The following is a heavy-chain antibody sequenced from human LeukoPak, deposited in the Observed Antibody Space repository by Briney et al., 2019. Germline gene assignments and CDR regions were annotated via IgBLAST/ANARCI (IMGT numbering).Heavy chain of an antibody. D-gene: IGHD5-12*01. CDR2: IYHSGST. CDR3: ARAPVLKGYSGYDVYYYYYYGMDV. V-gene: IGHV4-30-2*01. CDR1: GGSISSGGYS. Sequence: PSQTLSLTCAVSGGSISSGGYSWSWIRQPPGKGLEWIGYIYHSGSTYYNPSLKSRVIISVDRSKNQFSLKLSSVTAADTAVYYCARAPVLKGYSGYDVYYYYYYGMDVWGKGTTVTVSS. J-gene: IGHJ6*04.